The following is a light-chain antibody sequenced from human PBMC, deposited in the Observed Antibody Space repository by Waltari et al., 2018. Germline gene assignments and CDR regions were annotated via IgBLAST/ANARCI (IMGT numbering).Light chain of an antibody. J-gene: IGKJ4*01. CDR2: AAS. CDR3: QQYNSYSLLT. CDR1: QSISKW. V-gene: IGKV1-5*03. Sequence: DIRMTQSPSTLSASAGDRVIISCRASQSISKWLAWYQQKPGKAPKLLIYAASTLQSGVPSRFSGTGAWTAFTRTISSLQPDDFATYYCQQYNSYSLLTFGGGTKVEIK.